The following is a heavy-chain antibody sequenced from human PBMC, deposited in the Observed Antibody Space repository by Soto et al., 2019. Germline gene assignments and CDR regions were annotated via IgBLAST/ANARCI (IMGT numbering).Heavy chain of an antibody. CDR3: ARYSCRECRITIFGVVIPHFDY. Sequence: PSETLSLTCTVSGGSISSSSYYWGWIRQPPGKGLEWIGSIYYSGSTYYNPSLKSRVTISVDTSKNQFSLKLSSVTAADTAVYYCARYSCRECRITIFGVVIPHFDYWGQGTLVTVSS. V-gene: IGHV4-39*01. CDR1: GGSISSSSYY. J-gene: IGHJ4*02. CDR2: IYYSGST. D-gene: IGHD3-3*01.